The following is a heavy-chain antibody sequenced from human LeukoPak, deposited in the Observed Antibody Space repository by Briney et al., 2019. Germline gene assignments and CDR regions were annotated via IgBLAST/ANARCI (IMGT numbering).Heavy chain of an antibody. CDR3: AKERGGHCSSTSCKSYYFDY. V-gene: IGHV3-30*02. CDR2: IRYDGSNK. CDR1: GFTFSSYG. J-gene: IGHJ4*02. Sequence: TGGSLRLSCAASGFTFSSYGMHWVRQAPGKGLEWVAFIRYDGSNKYYADSVKGRFTISRDNSKNTLYLQMNSLRAEDTAVYYCAKERGGHCSSTSCKSYYFDYWGQGTLVTVSS. D-gene: IGHD2-2*01.